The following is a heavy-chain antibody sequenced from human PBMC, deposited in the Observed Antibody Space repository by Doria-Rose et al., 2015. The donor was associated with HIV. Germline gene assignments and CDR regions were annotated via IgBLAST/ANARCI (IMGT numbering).Heavy chain of an antibody. CDR1: GVSLSSPGMG. CDR3: ARIKSSRWYHKYYFDF. Sequence: QVTLKESGSVLVKPTETLTLTCTVSGVSLSSPGMGVSWIRKPPGKALEWLANIYSDDERSYKTSLKSRLTISRGTSKSQVVLTMTDMDPVDTATYYCARIKSSRWYHKYYFDFWGQGTLVIVSA. CDR2: IYSDDER. J-gene: IGHJ4*02. V-gene: IGHV2-26*01. D-gene: IGHD6-13*01.